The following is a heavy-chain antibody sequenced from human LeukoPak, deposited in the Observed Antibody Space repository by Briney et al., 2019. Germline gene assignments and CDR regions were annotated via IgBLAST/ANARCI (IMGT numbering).Heavy chain of an antibody. J-gene: IGHJ5*01. CDR3: ARHAGGTSNFDS. D-gene: IGHD1-14*01. Sequence: SETLSLTCTVSGGYMYSGDYYWGWIRQPPGKGLEWIGSIYYSGSTYYIPSLKSRVTISIDTSKNQFSMRLNSVTAADTAEYYCARHAGGTSNFDSWGQGTQVTVSS. CDR1: GGYMYSGDYY. CDR2: IYYSGST. V-gene: IGHV4-39*07.